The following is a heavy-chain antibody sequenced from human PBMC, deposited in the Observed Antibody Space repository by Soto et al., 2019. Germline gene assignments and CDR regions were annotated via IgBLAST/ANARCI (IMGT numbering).Heavy chain of an antibody. CDR3: ARGRLLWFGELLSSYSNWFDP. Sequence: GGSLRLSCAASGFTFSSYGMHWVRQAPGKGLEWVAVICYDGSNKYYADSVKGRFTISRDNSKNTLYLQMNSLRAEDTAVYYCARGRLLWFGELLSSYSNWFDPWGQGTRVTVS. J-gene: IGHJ5*02. D-gene: IGHD3-10*01. CDR1: GFTFSSYG. CDR2: ICYDGSNK. V-gene: IGHV3-33*01.